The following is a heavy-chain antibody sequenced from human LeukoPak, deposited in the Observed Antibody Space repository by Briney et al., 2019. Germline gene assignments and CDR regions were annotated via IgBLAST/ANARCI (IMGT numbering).Heavy chain of an antibody. D-gene: IGHD3-3*01. J-gene: IGHJ6*03. CDR2: IYYSGST. Sequence: PSETLSLTCTVSGGSISSYYWSWIRQPPGKGLEWIGYIYYSGSTNYNPSLKSRVTISVDTSKNQFSLKLSSVTAADTAVYYCARDYHGASYAFWSGNCYYYYMDVWGKGTTVTVSS. CDR3: ARDYHGASYAFWSGNCYYYYMDV. V-gene: IGHV4-59*01. CDR1: GGSISSYY.